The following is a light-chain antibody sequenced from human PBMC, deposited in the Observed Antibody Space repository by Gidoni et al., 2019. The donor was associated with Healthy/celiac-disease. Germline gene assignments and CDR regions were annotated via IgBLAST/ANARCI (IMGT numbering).Light chain of an antibody. Sequence: IVMTQSPLSLPVTPGEPASISCRSSQSLLHSNGYNYLDWYLQKTGQSPQLLISLGSSRASGVPDRFSGSGSGTDFTLKISRVEAEDVGVYYCMQALQTPPWTFGQGTKVEIK. CDR2: LGS. J-gene: IGKJ1*01. V-gene: IGKV2-28*01. CDR3: MQALQTPPWT. CDR1: QSLLHSNGYNY.